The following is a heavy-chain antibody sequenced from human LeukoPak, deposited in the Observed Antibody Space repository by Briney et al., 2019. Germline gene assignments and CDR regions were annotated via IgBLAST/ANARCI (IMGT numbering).Heavy chain of an antibody. CDR1: GITLSNYG. V-gene: IGHV3-23*01. D-gene: IGHD3-22*01. CDR3: AKRGVVIRVILVGFHKEANYFDS. J-gene: IGHJ4*02. Sequence: PGGSLRLSCAVSGITLSNYGMSWVRQAPGKGLEWDAGISGSGGSTYYADSVKGRFTVSRDNPKNTLYLQMNSLRAEDTAFYFCAKRGVVIRVILVGFHKEANYFDSWGQGALVTVSS. CDR2: ISGSGGST.